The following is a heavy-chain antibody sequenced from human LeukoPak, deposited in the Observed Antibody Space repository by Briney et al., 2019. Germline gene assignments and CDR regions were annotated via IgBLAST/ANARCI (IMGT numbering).Heavy chain of an antibody. CDR2: IYYSGST. D-gene: IGHD3-10*01. V-gene: IGHV4-61*08. CDR1: GGSITSGGYY. Sequence: PSETLSLTCTVSGGSITSGGYYWSWIRQPPGKGLEWIGYIYYSGSTNYNPSLKSRVTISVDTSKNQFSLKLSSVTAADTAVYYCARGAYGSGSYYNTRLFDYWGQGTLVTVSS. CDR3: ARGAYGSGSYYNTRLFDY. J-gene: IGHJ4*02.